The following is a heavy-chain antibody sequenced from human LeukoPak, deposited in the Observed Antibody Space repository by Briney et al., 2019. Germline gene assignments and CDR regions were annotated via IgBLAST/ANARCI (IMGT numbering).Heavy chain of an antibody. CDR3: AKGVSGSYHNWFDP. CDR1: GYTFVGYY. J-gene: IGHJ5*02. D-gene: IGHD1-26*01. V-gene: IGHV1-2*02. CDR2: INLNSGVT. Sequence: AAVKVSCKASGYTFVGYYMHWVRQAPGQGLEWMGWINLNSGVTNYAQNFQGRVTMTRDTSISTAYMELSRLRSDDTAVYYCAKGVSGSYHNWFDPWGQGTLVTVSS.